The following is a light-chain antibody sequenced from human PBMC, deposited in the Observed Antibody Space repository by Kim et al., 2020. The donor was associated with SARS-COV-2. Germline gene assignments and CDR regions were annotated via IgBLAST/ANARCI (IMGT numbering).Light chain of an antibody. V-gene: IGLV1-47*01. CDR2: RNN. J-gene: IGLJ3*02. CDR1: SSNIGSNY. CDR3: AAWDGSLNWV. Sequence: QSVLTQPPSASGTPGQRVTISCTGSSSNIGSNYVYWYQQLPGTAPKLLIYRNNQRPSGVPDRFSGSKSGTTAALAISGLRSEDEADYYCAAWDGSLNWVFGSGTQLTVL.